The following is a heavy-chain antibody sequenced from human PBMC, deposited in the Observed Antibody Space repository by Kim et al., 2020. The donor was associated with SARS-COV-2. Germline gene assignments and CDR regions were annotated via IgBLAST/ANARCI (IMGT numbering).Heavy chain of an antibody. D-gene: IGHD5-18*01. J-gene: IGHJ4*02. V-gene: IGHV3-23*01. Sequence: VTGRVTHSRDNSKNTLYLQMTRLTAEDTAVYYCAKAWIQLWLVDFWGQGTLVTVSS. CDR3: AKAWIQLWLVDF.